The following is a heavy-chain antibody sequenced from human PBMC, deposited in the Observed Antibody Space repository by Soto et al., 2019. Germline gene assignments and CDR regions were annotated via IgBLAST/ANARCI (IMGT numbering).Heavy chain of an antibody. CDR1: GYTFTTYP. Sequence: QVQLVQSGAEEKKPGASVKVSCKASGYTFTTYPMNWLRQAPGQRPEWMGWINLGNGGTKYSQKFQGRVSITRDTSASTAYMQLSRLRSDDTAVYYCATDRGGYCSGGSCPEAWFDPWGQGTLVTVTS. J-gene: IGHJ5*02. CDR3: ATDRGGYCSGGSCPEAWFDP. V-gene: IGHV1-3*05. CDR2: INLGNGGT. D-gene: IGHD2-15*01.